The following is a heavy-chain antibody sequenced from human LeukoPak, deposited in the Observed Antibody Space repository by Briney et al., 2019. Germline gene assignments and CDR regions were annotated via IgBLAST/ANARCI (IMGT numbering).Heavy chain of an antibody. V-gene: IGHV1-69*05. CDR1: GGTFSSYA. D-gene: IGHD2-2*01. CDR2: IIPIFGTA. J-gene: IGHJ5*02. Sequence: ASVKVSCKASGGTFSSYAISWVRQAPGQGLEWMGRIIPIFGTANYAQKFQGRVTITTDESASTAYMELSSLRSEDTAVYYCARDSGRVVPAAMRFDPRGQGTLVTVSS. CDR3: ARDSGRVVPAAMRFDP.